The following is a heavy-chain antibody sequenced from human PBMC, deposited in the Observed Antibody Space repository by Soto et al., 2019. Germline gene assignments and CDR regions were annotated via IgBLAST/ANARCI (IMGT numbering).Heavy chain of an antibody. J-gene: IGHJ5*02. CDR3: ARGRSCSSTTCYDDYNWFAP. D-gene: IGHD2-2*01. Sequence: SETLSLTCTVSGGSFRTFYWSWIRQPPGKGLEWIAQIYDNGNTNYNPSLKSRVTISADTSKNQFFLKLSSVTAADTAVYYCARGRSCSSTTCYDDYNWFAPWGQGTLVTVSS. CDR1: GGSFRTFY. V-gene: IGHV4-59*01. CDR2: IYDNGNT.